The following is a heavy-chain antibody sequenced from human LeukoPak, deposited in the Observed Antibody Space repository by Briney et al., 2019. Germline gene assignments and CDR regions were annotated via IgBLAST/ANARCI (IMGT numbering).Heavy chain of an antibody. V-gene: IGHV1-18*01. CDR2: ISAYNLNT. J-gene: IGHJ5*02. D-gene: IGHD2-8*01. Sequence: ASVKVSCKASGYTFNGYAITWVRRAPGQGLEWMGWISAYNLNTNYAQNLQGRVTMTIDTSTTAAYMELRSLRFDDTAVCYCARVGNGASWPWEWFDPWGQGTLVTVSS. CDR1: GYTFNGYA. CDR3: ARVGNGASWPWEWFDP.